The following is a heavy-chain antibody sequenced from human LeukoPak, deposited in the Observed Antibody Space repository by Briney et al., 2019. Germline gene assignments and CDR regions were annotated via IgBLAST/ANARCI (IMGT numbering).Heavy chain of an antibody. CDR3: AREPLVGYYDSSGYYFDY. V-gene: IGHV3-48*01. D-gene: IGHD3-22*01. J-gene: IGHJ4*02. CDR1: GFTFSSYS. CDR2: ISSSSSTI. Sequence: PGGSLRLSCAASGFTFSSYSMTWVRQAPGKGLEWVSYISSSSSTIYYADSVKGRFTISRDNAKNSLYLQMNSLRAEDTAVYYCAREPLVGYYDSSGYYFDYWGQGTLVTVSS.